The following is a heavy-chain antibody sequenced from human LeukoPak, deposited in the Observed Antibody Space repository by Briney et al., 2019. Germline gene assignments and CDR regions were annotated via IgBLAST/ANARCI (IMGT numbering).Heavy chain of an antibody. CDR3: ARDLSTLIAAAGYYYYYRMDV. J-gene: IGHJ6*02. V-gene: IGHV1-18*01. CDR1: GYTFTSHG. D-gene: IGHD6-13*01. CDR2: ISAYNGNT. Sequence: ASVKVSCKASGYTFTSHGISWVRQAPGQGLEWMGWISAYNGNTNYAQKLQGRVTMTTDTSTSTAYMELRSLRSDDTAVYYCARDLSTLIAAAGYYYYYRMDVWGQETTVTVSS.